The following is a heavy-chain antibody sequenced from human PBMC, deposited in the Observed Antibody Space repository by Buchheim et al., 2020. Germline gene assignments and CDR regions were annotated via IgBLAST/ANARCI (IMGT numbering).Heavy chain of an antibody. V-gene: IGHV4-59*08. J-gene: IGHJ4*02. Sequence: QVQLQESGPGLVKPSETLSLTCTVSGGSISSYYWSWIRQPPGKGLEWIGYIYYSGSTNYNPSLQSRVTISVDTSKNQFSLKLSSVTAADTAVYYCARSARGYYFDYWGQGTL. D-gene: IGHD3-10*01. CDR3: ARSARGYYFDY. CDR2: IYYSGST. CDR1: GGSISSYY.